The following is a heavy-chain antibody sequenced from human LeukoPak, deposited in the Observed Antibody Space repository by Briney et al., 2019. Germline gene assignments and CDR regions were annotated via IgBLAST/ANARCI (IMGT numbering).Heavy chain of an antibody. V-gene: IGHV3-20*04. CDR1: GFTFDDYG. J-gene: IGHJ4*02. Sequence: GGSLRLSCAASGFTFDDYGMSWVRQAPGRGLEWVSGISWNGGSTGYADSVKGRFTISRDNSKNTLYLQMNSLRAEDTAVYYCAREGYFYRAVDYWGQGTLVTVSS. D-gene: IGHD2-21*01. CDR2: ISWNGGST. CDR3: AREGYFYRAVDY.